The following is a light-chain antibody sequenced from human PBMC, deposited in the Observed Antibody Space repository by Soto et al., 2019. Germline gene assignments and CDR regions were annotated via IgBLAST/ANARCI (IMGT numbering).Light chain of an antibody. Sequence: QSVLPQPPSVSGAPGQRVTISCTGSSSNIGAGYDLHWYQQLPGTAPKLLIYGNSNRPSGVPDRFSGSKSGTSASLAITGLQAEDEADYYCQSYDSSLSGRWVFGGVTKLSVL. CDR1: SSNIGAGYD. CDR3: QSYDSSLSGRWV. J-gene: IGLJ3*02. CDR2: GNS. V-gene: IGLV1-40*01.